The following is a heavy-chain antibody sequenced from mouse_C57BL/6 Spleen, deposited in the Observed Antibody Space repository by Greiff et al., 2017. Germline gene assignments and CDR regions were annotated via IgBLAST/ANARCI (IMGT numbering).Heavy chain of an antibody. CDR2: INPNNGGT. D-gene: IGHD4-1*01. CDR1: GYTFTDYY. Sequence: VQLQQSGPELVKPGASVKISCKASGYTFTDYYMNWVKQSHGKSLEWIGDINPNNGGTSYNQKFKGKVTLTVDKSSSTAYMELRSLTSEDSAVYYCARYGTGFAYWGQGTLVTVSA. V-gene: IGHV1-26*01. CDR3: ARYGTGFAY. J-gene: IGHJ3*01.